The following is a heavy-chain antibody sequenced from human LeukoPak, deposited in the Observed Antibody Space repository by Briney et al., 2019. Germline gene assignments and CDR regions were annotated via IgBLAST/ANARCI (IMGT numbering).Heavy chain of an antibody. V-gene: IGHV4-59*01. J-gene: IGHJ4*02. Sequence: SETLSLTCTVSGGSISSYYWSWIRQPPGKGLEWIGYIYYSGSTNYNPSLKSRVTISVDTSKNQFSLKLSSVTAADTAVYYCATGIQLWSKSFDYWGQGTLVTVSS. CDR2: IYYSGST. D-gene: IGHD5-18*01. CDR1: GGSISSYY. CDR3: ATGIQLWSKSFDY.